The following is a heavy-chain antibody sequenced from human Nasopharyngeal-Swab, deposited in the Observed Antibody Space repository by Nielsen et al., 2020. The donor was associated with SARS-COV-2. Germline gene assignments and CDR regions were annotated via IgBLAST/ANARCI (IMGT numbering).Heavy chain of an antibody. CDR1: GFTFSSYA. CDR3: AKDNSVRYPDY. J-gene: IGHJ4*02. CDR2: ISGSGGST. Sequence: GESLKISCAASGFTFSSYAMSWVRQAPGKGLEWVSAISGSGGSTYYADSVKGRFTISRDNSKNTLYLQMNNLRVEDTAVYYCAKDNSVRYPDYWGQGTLVTVSS. D-gene: IGHD5/OR15-5a*01. V-gene: IGHV3-23*01.